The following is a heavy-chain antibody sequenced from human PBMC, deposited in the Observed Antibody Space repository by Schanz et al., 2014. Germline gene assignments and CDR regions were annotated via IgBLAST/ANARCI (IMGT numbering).Heavy chain of an antibody. V-gene: IGHV1-2*02. D-gene: IGHD4-4*01. CDR1: GYTFTGYY. Sequence: QVLMVQSGAEVKQPGASVKVSCKASGYTFTGYYIHWVRQAPGHGLEWMGWINPLSGATDYAPNFQGRVSMTRDTSISTAYMEVTRLVSSDTAVYYCARRGPNCSNNACYHGWFDPWGQGTLVTVSS. CDR2: INPLSGAT. CDR3: ARRGPNCSNNACYHGWFDP. J-gene: IGHJ5*02.